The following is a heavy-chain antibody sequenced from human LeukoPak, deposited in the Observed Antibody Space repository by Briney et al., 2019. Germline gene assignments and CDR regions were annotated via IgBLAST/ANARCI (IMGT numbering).Heavy chain of an antibody. V-gene: IGHV1-18*01. D-gene: IGHD2-2*01. Sequence: ASVKVSCKASGYTFTTYDISWVRQAPGQGLEWMGWINTYNGNTNYAQKVQGRVTMTTDTSTSTAYMELRSLRSGDTAVYYCARDPGTRVVDPWGQGTLVTVSS. CDR1: GYTFTTYD. J-gene: IGHJ5*02. CDR3: ARDPGTRVVDP. CDR2: INTYNGNT.